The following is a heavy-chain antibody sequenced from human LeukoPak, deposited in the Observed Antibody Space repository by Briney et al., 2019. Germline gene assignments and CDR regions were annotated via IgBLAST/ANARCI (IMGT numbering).Heavy chain of an antibody. J-gene: IGHJ4*02. D-gene: IGHD3-22*01. CDR2: ISSSGSYI. Sequence: PGGSLRLSCAASGFTFKTFNMNWVRQAPGKGLEWVSSISSSGSYIYYADSLKSRFTISRDNAKNSLYLQINSLRAEDSAVYYCARGTDYYDSSGYYFFDYWGQGTLVTVSS. CDR3: ARGTDYYDSSGYYFFDY. V-gene: IGHV3-21*01. CDR1: GFTFKTFN.